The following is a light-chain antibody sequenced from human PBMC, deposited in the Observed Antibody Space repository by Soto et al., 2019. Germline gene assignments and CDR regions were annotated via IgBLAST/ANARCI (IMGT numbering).Light chain of an antibody. J-gene: IGLJ1*01. CDR2: DVS. Sequence: QSALTQPASVSGSPGQSITISCTGTSSDVGAYNYVSWYQHHPGKAPKLIIYDVSDRPSGVSYRFSASKAGSTASLTISVLQAEDEADYYCNSYTSSNTEVFGTGTKLTVL. V-gene: IGLV2-14*03. CDR3: NSYTSSNTEV. CDR1: SSDVGAYNY.